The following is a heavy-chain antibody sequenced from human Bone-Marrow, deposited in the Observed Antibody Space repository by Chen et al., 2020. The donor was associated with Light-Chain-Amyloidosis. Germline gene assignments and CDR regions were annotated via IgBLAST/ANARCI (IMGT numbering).Heavy chain of an antibody. CDR2: IYPGDSDT. CDR1: GYTFTSYW. D-gene: IGHD4-17*01. V-gene: IGHV5-51*01. Sequence: EVQLVQPGAEVKKPGESLEIPCKGSGYTFTSYWIGWVRQMPGKGLDWMGIIYPGDSDTRYSPSFQGQVTISADKSISTAYLQWSSLKASDTAMYYCARHLGHYGERGWFDPWGQGTLVTVSS. CDR3: ARHLGHYGERGWFDP. J-gene: IGHJ5*02.